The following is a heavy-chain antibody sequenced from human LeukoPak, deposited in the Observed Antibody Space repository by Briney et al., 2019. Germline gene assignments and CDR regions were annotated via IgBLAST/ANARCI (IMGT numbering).Heavy chain of an antibody. CDR2: INHSGST. J-gene: IGHJ4*02. CDR3: ARRIYYYGSGSYPRKGGYFDY. D-gene: IGHD3-10*01. CDR1: GGSFSGYY. Sequence: SETLSLTCAVYGGSFSGYYWSWIRRPPGKGLEWIGEINHSGSTNYNPSLKSRVTISVDTSKNQFSLKLSSVTAADTAVYYCARRIYYYGSGSYPRKGGYFDYWGQGTLVTVSS. V-gene: IGHV4-34*01.